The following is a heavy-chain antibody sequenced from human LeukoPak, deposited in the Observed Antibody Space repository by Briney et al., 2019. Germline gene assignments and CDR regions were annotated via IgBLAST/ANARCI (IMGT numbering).Heavy chain of an antibody. J-gene: IGHJ4*02. CDR1: GGSISSSSYY. V-gene: IGHV4-39*01. Sequence: SETLSLTCTASGGSISSSSYYWGWIRQPPGKGLEWIGSIYYSGSTYYNPSLKSRVTISVDTSKNQFSLKLSSVTAADTAVYYCATRFYDILTGYGRVDYWGRGTLVTVSS. D-gene: IGHD3-9*01. CDR2: IYYSGST. CDR3: ATRFYDILTGYGRVDY.